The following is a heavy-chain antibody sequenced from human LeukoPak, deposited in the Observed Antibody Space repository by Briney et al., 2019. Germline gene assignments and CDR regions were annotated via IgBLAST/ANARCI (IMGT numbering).Heavy chain of an antibody. CDR1: GFTFSSYW. CDR3: ARGEAVAGNWFDP. D-gene: IGHD6-19*01. V-gene: IGHV3-74*01. J-gene: IGHJ5*02. Sequence: SGGSLRLSCAASGFTFSSYWMHWVRQAPGKGLVWVSRINSDGSSTSYADSVKGRFTISRDNAKNTLYLQMNSLRAEDTAVYYCARGEAVAGNWFDPWGQGTLVTVSS. CDR2: INSDGSST.